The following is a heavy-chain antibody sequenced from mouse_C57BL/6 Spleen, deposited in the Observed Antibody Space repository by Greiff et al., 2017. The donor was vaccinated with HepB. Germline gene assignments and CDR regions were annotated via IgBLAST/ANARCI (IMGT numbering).Heavy chain of an antibody. CDR3: ARDPYGNYAMDY. Sequence: QVQLQQSGAELVRPGASVKLSCKASGYTFTDYYINWVKQRPGQGLEWIARIYPGSGNTYYNEKFKGKATLTAEKSSSTAYMQLSSLTSEDSAVYFCARDPYGNYAMDYWGQGTSVTVSS. V-gene: IGHV1-76*01. J-gene: IGHJ4*01. CDR1: GYTFTDYY. CDR2: IYPGSGNT. D-gene: IGHD2-1*01.